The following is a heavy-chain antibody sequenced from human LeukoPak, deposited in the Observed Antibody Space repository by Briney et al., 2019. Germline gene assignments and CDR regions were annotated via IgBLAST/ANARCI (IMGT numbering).Heavy chain of an antibody. CDR1: GYTLTSYA. CDR2: INAGNGNT. J-gene: IGHJ4*02. Sequence: ASVKVSCKASGYTLTSYALHWVRQAPGQRLEWMGWINAGNGNTKYSQKFQGRLSINRDTSASTAYMELSSLTSEDTAVYYCARGDGGTYVDYWGQGTLVTVSS. V-gene: IGHV1-3*01. D-gene: IGHD1-26*01. CDR3: ARGDGGTYVDY.